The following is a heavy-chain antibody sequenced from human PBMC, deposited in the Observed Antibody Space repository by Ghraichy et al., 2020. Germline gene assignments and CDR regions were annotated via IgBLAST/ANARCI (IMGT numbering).Heavy chain of an antibody. CDR2: VFYTGST. CDR3: ARDLPTAYYYGSGSAFDI. Sequence: SQTLSLTCTVSGGSISSYYWSWIRQPPGEGLEWIGYVFYTGSTNYNPSLKSRVTISLDTSKKQFSLKLSSVTAADTAVYYCARDLPTAYYYGSGSAFDIWGQGXXVTXXS. J-gene: IGHJ3*02. V-gene: IGHV4-59*01. D-gene: IGHD3-10*01. CDR1: GGSISSYY.